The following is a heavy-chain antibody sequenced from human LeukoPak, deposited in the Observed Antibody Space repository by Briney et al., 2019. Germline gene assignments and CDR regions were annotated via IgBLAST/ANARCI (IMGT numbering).Heavy chain of an antibody. CDR3: ARGGPVRGVDY. V-gene: IGHV4-59*01. CDR1: GGSISSYY. J-gene: IGHJ4*02. Sequence: SETLSLTCTVSGGSISSYYWSWIRQPPGKGLEWIGYIYYSGSTNYNPSLKSRVTISVDTSKNQFSLKLSSVTAADTAVYYCARGGPVRGVDYWGQGTLVTVSS. D-gene: IGHD4-17*01. CDR2: IYYSGST.